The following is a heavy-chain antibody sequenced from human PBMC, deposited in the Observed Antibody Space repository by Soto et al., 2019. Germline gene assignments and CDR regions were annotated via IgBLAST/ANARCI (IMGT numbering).Heavy chain of an antibody. J-gene: IGHJ5*02. CDR1: GFTVSSYA. V-gene: IGHV3-23*01. D-gene: IGHD3-3*01. Sequence: PGGSLSLSCAASGFTVSSYAMSWVRQAPGKGLEWVSAISGSGGSTYYADSVKGRFTISRDNSKNTLYLQMNSLRAEDTAVYYCAKDWEPTYYDFWSGYYTPCFDPWGQGTLVTVSS. CDR3: AKDWEPTYYDFWSGYYTPCFDP. CDR2: ISGSGGST.